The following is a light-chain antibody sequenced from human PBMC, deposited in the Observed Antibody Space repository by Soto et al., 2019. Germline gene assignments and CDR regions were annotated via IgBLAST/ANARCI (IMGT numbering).Light chain of an antibody. CDR3: SSPYT. CDR2: AAS. CDR1: QSISSNY. V-gene: IGKV3-20*01. Sequence: EIVLTQSPGTLSLSPGERVTVSCRASQSISSNYLAWYQQKPGQAPRLLIYAASGRATGIPDRFSGSGSGTDFTLTISRLEPEDFAAYYCSSPYTFGQGTKLEIK. J-gene: IGKJ2*01.